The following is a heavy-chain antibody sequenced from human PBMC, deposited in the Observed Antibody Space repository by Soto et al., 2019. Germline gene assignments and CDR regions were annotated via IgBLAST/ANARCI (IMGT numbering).Heavy chain of an antibody. CDR1: GGSISSYY. CDR2: IYYSGST. J-gene: IGHJ6*03. V-gene: IGHV4-59*08. Sequence: SETLSLTCTVSGGSISSYYWSWIRKPPGKGLEWIGYIYYSGSTNYNPSLKSRVTISVDTSKNQFSLKLSSVTAADTAVYYCARLTVTLPYYYYYMDVWGKGTTVTVSS. D-gene: IGHD4-4*01. CDR3: ARLTVTLPYYYYYMDV.